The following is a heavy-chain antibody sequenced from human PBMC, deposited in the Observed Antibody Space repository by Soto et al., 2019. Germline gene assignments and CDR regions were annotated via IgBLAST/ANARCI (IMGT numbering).Heavy chain of an antibody. J-gene: IGHJ6*02. V-gene: IGHV4-34*02. CDR2: VHHTGTS. D-gene: IGHD6-13*01. CDR1: DGSFNDYF. CDR3: ARRKDSSRYYYGMDV. Sequence: QVALQQWGAGLLKTSQTLSLTCGVHDGSFNDYFWTWIRQSPGKGLEWIGEVHHTGTSYFNPSLKSRVTLSVDTSKNQFSLNLTSVTAADTAIYFCARRKDSSRYYYGMDVWGQGTTVVVS.